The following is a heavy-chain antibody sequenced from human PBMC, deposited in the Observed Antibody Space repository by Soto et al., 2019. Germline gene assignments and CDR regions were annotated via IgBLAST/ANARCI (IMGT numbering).Heavy chain of an antibody. J-gene: IGHJ5*02. CDR3: VRESTTSGPNWFDT. V-gene: IGHV4-30-4*01. CDR2: IYYSGST. Sequence: KTSETLSLTCTVSGGSISSGDYYWSWIRQPPGKGLEWIGYIYYSGSTYYNPSLKSRVTISVDTSKNQFSLKLSSVTAADTAVYYCVRESTTSGPNWFDTWGPGILVTVSS. CDR1: GGSISSGDYY. D-gene: IGHD1-1*01.